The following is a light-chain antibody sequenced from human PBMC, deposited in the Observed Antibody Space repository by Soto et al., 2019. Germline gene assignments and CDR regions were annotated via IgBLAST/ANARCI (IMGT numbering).Light chain of an antibody. Sequence: QSALTQPASVSGSPGQSLTISCTGTSSDVGGYYYVSWYQQHPGQAPKLIIYDVSNRPSGVSSRLSGSKSGNTASLTISGLQAEDEADYYCNSYTSSSTSVFGGGTKLTVL. CDR3: NSYTSSSTSV. V-gene: IGLV2-14*01. CDR1: SSDVGGYYY. J-gene: IGLJ2*01. CDR2: DVS.